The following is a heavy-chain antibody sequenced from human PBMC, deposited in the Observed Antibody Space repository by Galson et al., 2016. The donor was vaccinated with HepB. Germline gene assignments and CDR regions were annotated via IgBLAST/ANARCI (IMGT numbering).Heavy chain of an antibody. J-gene: IGHJ4*02. D-gene: IGHD6-6*01. V-gene: IGHV3-21*01. CDR2: ISSSSSST. CDR3: ASPRGRLVMPPDY. Sequence: SLRLSCAASGFTFSSYTMSWVRQAPGKGLEWISAISSSSSSTYYADSVKGRFTVSRDNAKNSLFLQMNTLRDEDTAVYYCASPRGRLVMPPDYWGQGTLVTVSS. CDR1: GFTFSSYT.